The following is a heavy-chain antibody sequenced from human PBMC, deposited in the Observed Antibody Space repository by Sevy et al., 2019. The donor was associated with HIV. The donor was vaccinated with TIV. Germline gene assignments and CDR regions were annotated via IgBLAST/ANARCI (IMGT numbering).Heavy chain of an antibody. CDR2: ISYDGSDK. V-gene: IGHV3-30-3*01. D-gene: IGHD6-13*01. J-gene: IGHJ3*02. CDR1: GFAFSNYYA. CDR3: ARVGIGAAGGGFGAFDI. Sequence: GGSLRLSCAASGFAFSNYYAMHWVRQAPGKGLEWVALISYDGSDKYYADSVKGRFTISRDNTKKSLYLQMNSLRAEDTAVYYCARVGIGAAGGGFGAFDIWGQGTMVTVSS.